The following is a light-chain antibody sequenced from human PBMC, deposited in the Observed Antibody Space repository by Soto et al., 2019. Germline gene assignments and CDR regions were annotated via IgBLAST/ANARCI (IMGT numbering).Light chain of an antibody. CDR2: AAS. CDR1: QSVSTN. CDR3: QHDDERPPNRS. Sequence: EIVMTQSPATLSVSPRERATLSCRASQSVSTNLAWYQQKPGQAPRLLIYAASVRATGIPASFGGSGSGTEITLPIYSLQSEDFAVYYCQHDDERPPNRSFGGVTKVEIK. J-gene: IGKJ4*02. V-gene: IGKV3-15*01.